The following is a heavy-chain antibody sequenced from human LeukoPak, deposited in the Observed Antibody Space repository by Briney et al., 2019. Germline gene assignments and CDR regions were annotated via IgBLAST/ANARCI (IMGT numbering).Heavy chain of an antibody. Sequence: SQTLSLTCAISGDSVSSHSVAWNWGRQSPSRGLEWLGRTYYRSKWSNDFAVSVKSRISINTDTSKNQFSLQLSSLTPEDTAVYYCARERVDAFDIWGQGTMVTVSS. CDR3: ARERVDAFDI. CDR2: TYYRSKWSN. V-gene: IGHV6-1*01. J-gene: IGHJ3*02. CDR1: GDSVSSHSVA.